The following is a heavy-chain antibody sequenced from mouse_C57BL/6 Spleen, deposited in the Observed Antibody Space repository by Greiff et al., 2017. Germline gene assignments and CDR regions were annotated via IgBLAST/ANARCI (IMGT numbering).Heavy chain of an antibody. J-gene: IGHJ4*01. CDR2: IDPAHGNT. D-gene: IGHD2-12*01. CDR1: GYTIKNNS. CDR3: ARGDSERCYYAMDY. V-gene: IGHV14-3*01. Sequence: VQLQQSVAELVRPGASVKLSCTASGYTIKNNSMHWVKQRPEQGLEWIGRIDPAHGNTKYTQKFQGKATLTADTSSNTAYTQLSSLTSEDTAIYYCARGDSERCYYAMDYWGQGTSVTVSS.